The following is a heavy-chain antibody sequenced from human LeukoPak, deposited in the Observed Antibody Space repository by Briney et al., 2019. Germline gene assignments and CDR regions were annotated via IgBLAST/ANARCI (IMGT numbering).Heavy chain of an antibody. V-gene: IGHV3-21*01. CDR2: ISSSSSYI. D-gene: IGHD6-6*01. CDR3: ARTRYSGYSSSFPPAEAFDI. Sequence: PGGSLRLSCAASGFVFSNYWMNWVRQAPGKGLEWVSSISSSSSYIYYADSVKGRFTISRDNAKNSLYLQMNSLRAEDTAVYYCARTRYSGYSSSFPPAEAFDIWGQGTMVTVSS. J-gene: IGHJ3*02. CDR1: GFVFSNYW.